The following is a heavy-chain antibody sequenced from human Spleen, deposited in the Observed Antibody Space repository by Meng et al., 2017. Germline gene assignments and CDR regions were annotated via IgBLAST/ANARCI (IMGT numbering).Heavy chain of an antibody. J-gene: IGHJ4*02. CDR1: GGSFSYYY. Sequence: QVQLQQGGAGLLKPSETLSLTCVVSGGSFSYYYWSWIRQPPGKGLEWIGEINHSGSTNYNPSLESRATISVDTSQNNLSLKLSSVTAADSAVYYCARGPTTMAHDFDYWGQGTLVTGSS. V-gene: IGHV4-34*01. CDR3: ARGPTTMAHDFDY. D-gene: IGHD4-11*01. CDR2: INHSGST.